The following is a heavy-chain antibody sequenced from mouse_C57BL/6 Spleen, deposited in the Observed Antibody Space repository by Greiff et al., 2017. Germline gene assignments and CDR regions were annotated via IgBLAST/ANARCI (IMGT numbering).Heavy chain of an antibody. D-gene: IGHD1-1*01. CDR2: INPSSGYT. CDR3: ARSTTVVATNFDY. J-gene: IGHJ2*01. CDR1: GYTFTSYW. Sequence: QVQLQQSGAELAKPGASVKLSCKASGYTFTSYWMHWVKQRPGQGLEWIGYINPSSGYTKYNQKFKDKATLTADKSSSTAYRQLSSLTYEDSAVYYCARSTTVVATNFDYWGQGTTLTVSS. V-gene: IGHV1-7*01.